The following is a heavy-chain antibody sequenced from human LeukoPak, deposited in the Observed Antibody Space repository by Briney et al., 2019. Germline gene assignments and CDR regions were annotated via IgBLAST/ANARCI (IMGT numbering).Heavy chain of an antibody. CDR1: GFTFSSYW. V-gene: IGHV3-7*01. CDR2: IKQDGSEK. Sequence: GGSLRLSCAASGFTFSSYWMTWVRQAPGKGLEWVANIKQDGSEKYYVDSVKGRFTISRDNAKDSLYLQMNSLRAEDTAVYYCTRDLMDYDVSTGLHHYYMDVWGQGTTVTVSS. CDR3: TRDLMDYDVSTGLHHYYMDV. J-gene: IGHJ6*02. D-gene: IGHD3-9*01.